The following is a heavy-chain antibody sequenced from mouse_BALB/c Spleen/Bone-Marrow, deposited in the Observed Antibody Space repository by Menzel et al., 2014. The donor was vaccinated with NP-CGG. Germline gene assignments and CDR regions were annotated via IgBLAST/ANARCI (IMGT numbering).Heavy chain of an antibody. CDR1: GYSFTGYW. J-gene: IGHJ4*01. V-gene: IGHV1-74*01. D-gene: IGHD1-1*01. CDR3: ARKTPYYYGSTSSAMDY. Sequence: VQLQQSGAELVRPGASVKLSCKASGYSFTGYWMNWVKQRPGQGLEWIGMIHHSDSKTRLNQKLMDKATLTVDKSSSTAYMQLSSPTSEDSAVYFCARKTPYYYGSTSSAMDYWGQGTSVTVSS. CDR2: IHHSDSKT.